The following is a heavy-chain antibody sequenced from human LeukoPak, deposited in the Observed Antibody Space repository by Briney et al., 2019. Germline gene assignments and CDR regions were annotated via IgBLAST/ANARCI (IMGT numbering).Heavy chain of an antibody. CDR2: INHSGST. V-gene: IGHV4-34*01. CDR1: GFTFSSYS. CDR3: ARQGYCSGGSCYYYYYYYMDV. D-gene: IGHD2-15*01. J-gene: IGHJ6*03. Sequence: GSLRLSCAASGFTFSSYSMNWVRQPPGKGLEWIGEINHSGSTNYNPSLKSRVTISVDTSKNQFSLKLSSVTAADTAVYYCARQGYCSGGSCYYYYYYYMDVWGKGTTVTISS.